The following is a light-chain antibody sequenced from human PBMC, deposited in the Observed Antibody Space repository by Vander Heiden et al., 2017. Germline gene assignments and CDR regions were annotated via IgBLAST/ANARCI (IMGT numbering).Light chain of an antibody. CDR2: GNS. CDR1: SSNIGAGYD. V-gene: IGLV1-40*01. CDR3: QSYDSSLSGNVV. J-gene: IGLJ2*01. Sequence: QSVLTQPPSVSGAPGQRVTISCTGSSSNIGAGYDVHWYQQLPGTAPKLLIYGNSHRPSGVPDRFSGSKSGTSASLAITGLQAEDEADYYCQSYDSSLSGNVVFGGGTKLTVL.